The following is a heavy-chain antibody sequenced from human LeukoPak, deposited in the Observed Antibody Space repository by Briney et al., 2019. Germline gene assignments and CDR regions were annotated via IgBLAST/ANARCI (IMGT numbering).Heavy chain of an antibody. CDR1: GFTFSSYG. CDR3: AKGAMGDGYNYSPDY. CDR2: IRYDGSSE. Sequence: GGSLRLSCAASGFTFSSYGMHWVRQAPGKGLEWVAFIRYDGSSEYYADSVKGRFTISRDNSKNTLYLQMNSLRAEDTAVYYCAKGAMGDGYNYSPDYWGQGTLVTVSS. V-gene: IGHV3-30*02. J-gene: IGHJ4*02. D-gene: IGHD5-24*01.